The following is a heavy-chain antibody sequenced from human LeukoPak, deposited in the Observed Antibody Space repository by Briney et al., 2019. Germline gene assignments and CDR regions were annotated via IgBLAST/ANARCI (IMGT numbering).Heavy chain of an antibody. CDR2: INHSGST. D-gene: IGHD3-9*01. Sequence: SETLSLTCAVYGGSFSGYYWSWIRQPPGKGLEWIGEINHSGSTNYNPSLKSRVTISVDTSKNQFSLKLSSVTAADTAVYYCARAGEASGYYNGPYDYWGQGTLVTVSS. CDR1: GGSFSGYY. J-gene: IGHJ4*02. CDR3: ARAGEASGYYNGPYDY. V-gene: IGHV4-34*01.